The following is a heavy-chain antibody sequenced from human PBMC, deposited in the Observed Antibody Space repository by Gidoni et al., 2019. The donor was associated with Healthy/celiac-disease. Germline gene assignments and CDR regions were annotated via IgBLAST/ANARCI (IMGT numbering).Heavy chain of an antibody. CDR2: ISSSSSYI. D-gene: IGHD1-26*01. J-gene: IGHJ4*02. V-gene: IGHV3-21*01. CDR1: GFTFSSYS. Sequence: VQLVESGVGLVKPGGSLRLSCAASGFTFSSYSMNWVRQAPGKGLEWVSSISSSSSYIYYADSVKGRFTISRDNAKNSLYLQMNSLRAEDTAVYYCARDVGSYPRGIDYWGQGTLVTVSS. CDR3: ARDVGSYPRGIDY.